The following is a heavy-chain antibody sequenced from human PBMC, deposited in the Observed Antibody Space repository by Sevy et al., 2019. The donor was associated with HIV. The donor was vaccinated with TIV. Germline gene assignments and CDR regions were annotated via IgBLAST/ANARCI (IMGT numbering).Heavy chain of an antibody. J-gene: IGHJ6*02. Sequence: GGSLRLSCEASGFTVSGNYMAWVRLAPGKGLEWVSLIDSGGSTYYADSVKGRFSISSDNAKNTLYLQMNPLRAEDTAVYFCARDRYYDASGYYYYYYGMDVWGQGTMVTVSS. D-gene: IGHD3-22*01. CDR1: GFTVSGNY. V-gene: IGHV3-66*01. CDR3: ARDRYYDASGYYYYYYGMDV. CDR2: IDSGGST.